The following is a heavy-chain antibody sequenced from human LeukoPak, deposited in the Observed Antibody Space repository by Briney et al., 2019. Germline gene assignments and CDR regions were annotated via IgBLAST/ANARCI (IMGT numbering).Heavy chain of an antibody. CDR1: GGSISSYY. CDR3: ATTSSYRSGWYLDY. V-gene: IGHV4-59*08. J-gene: IGHJ4*02. CDR2: IYYSGST. D-gene: IGHD6-19*01. Sequence: PSETLSLTCTVSGGSISSYYWSWIRQPPGKGLEWIGYIYYSGSTNYNPSLKSRVTISVDTSKNQFFLKLSSVTAADTAVYYCATTSSYRSGWYLDYWGQGTLVTVSS.